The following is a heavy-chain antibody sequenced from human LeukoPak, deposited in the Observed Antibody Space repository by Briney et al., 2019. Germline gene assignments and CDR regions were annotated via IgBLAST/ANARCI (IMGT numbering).Heavy chain of an antibody. CDR1: GGSISSGGYS. D-gene: IGHD2-15*01. CDR3: ARESVGYCSGGSCPYYFDY. V-gene: IGHV4-30-2*01. Sequence: SETLSLTCAVSGGSISSGGYSWSWIRQPPGKGLEWIGYIYHSGSTYYNPSLKSRVTISVDRSKNQFSLKLSSVTAADTAVYYCARESVGYCSGGSCPYYFDYWGQGTLVTVSS. J-gene: IGHJ4*02. CDR2: IYHSGST.